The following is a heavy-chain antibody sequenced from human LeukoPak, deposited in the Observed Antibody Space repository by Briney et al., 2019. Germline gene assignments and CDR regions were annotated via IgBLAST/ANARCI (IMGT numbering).Heavy chain of an antibody. Sequence: SQTLSLTCAISGDSVSSKSAWNWIRQSPSRGLEWLGRTYYKSKWNNNYAVSVKSRITINPVTSKNQFSLQLYSVTAEDTAVYYCARGDQNFDYWGQGTLVTVSS. J-gene: IGHJ4*02. CDR2: TYYKSKWNN. CDR3: ARGDQNFDY. V-gene: IGHV6-1*01. CDR1: GDSVSSKSA. D-gene: IGHD5-24*01.